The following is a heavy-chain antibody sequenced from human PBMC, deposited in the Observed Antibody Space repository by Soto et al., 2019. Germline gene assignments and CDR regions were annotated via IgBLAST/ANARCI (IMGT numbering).Heavy chain of an antibody. CDR1: GYTFTSYD. J-gene: IGHJ6*03. D-gene: IGHD4-17*01. CDR2: MNPNSGNT. Sequence: ASVKVSCKASGYTFTSYDINWVRQATGQGLEWMGWMNPNSGNTGYAQKFQGRVTMTRNTSISTAYMELSSLRSEDTAVYYGARGRADYGDYSPYYYYYMDVWGKGTTVTVSS. V-gene: IGHV1-8*01. CDR3: ARGRADYGDYSPYYYYYMDV.